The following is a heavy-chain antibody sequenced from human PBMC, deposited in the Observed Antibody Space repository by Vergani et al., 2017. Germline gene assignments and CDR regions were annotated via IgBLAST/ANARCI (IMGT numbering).Heavy chain of an antibody. Sequence: EVQLLESGGDLVQPGGSLRLSCAASGFTFIMHAMSWVRQAPGKGLEWVSGISASGAPTYYADSVKGRFSISRDNSKNTVFLQMHSLRAEDTAIYYCVKEKIDLGSYFFDSWGHGILVTVSS. J-gene: IGHJ4*01. D-gene: IGHD2/OR15-2a*01. CDR1: GFTFIMHA. V-gene: IGHV3-23*01. CDR3: VKEKIDLGSYFFDS. CDR2: ISASGAPT.